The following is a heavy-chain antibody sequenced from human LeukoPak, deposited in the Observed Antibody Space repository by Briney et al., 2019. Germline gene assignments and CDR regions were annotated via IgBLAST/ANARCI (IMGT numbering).Heavy chain of an antibody. V-gene: IGHV4-34*01. CDR2: INHSGST. CDR1: GGSFSGYY. CDR3: ARSASYYDYVWGSYRPNWFDP. J-gene: IGHJ5*02. D-gene: IGHD3-16*02. Sequence: PSETLSLTCAVYGGSFSGYYWSWIRPRPGKGLEWIGEINHSGSTNYNPSLKSRVTISVDTSKNQFSLKLSSVTAADTAVYYCARSASYYDYVWGSYRPNWFDPWGQGTLVTVSS.